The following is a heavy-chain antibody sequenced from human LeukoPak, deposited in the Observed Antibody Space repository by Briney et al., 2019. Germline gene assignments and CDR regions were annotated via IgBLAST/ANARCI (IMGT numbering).Heavy chain of an antibody. J-gene: IGHJ5*02. Sequence: SETLSRTCAVYGGSFSGYYWSWIRQPPGKGLEWIGEINHSGSTNYNPSLKSRVTISVDTSKNQFSLKLSSVTAADTAVYYCARETRDSSGWFDPWGQGTLVTVSS. CDR1: GGSFSGYY. CDR2: INHSGST. CDR3: ARETRDSSGWFDP. D-gene: IGHD6-19*01. V-gene: IGHV4-34*01.